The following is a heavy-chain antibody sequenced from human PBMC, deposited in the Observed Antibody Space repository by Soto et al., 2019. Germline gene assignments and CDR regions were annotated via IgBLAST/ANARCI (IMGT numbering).Heavy chain of an antibody. CDR2: IYYSAST. J-gene: IGHJ4*02. D-gene: IGHD4-17*01. Sequence: SETLSLTCTVSGGSISSYYWSWIRQPPGKGLEWIGYIYYSASTNYNPSLKSRVTISVDTSKNQFSLKLSSVTAADTAVYYCARTYGGKGYYFDYWGQGTLVTVSS. V-gene: IGHV4-59*01. CDR1: GGSISSYY. CDR3: ARTYGGKGYYFDY.